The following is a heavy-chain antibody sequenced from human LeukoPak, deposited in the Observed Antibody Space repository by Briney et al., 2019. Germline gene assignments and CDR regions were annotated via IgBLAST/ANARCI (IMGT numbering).Heavy chain of an antibody. J-gene: IGHJ4*02. CDR2: ISSNGGST. CDR1: GFTFSSYA. D-gene: IGHD2-2*01. V-gene: IGHV3-64*01. Sequence: GGSLRLSCAASGFTFSSYAMHWVRQAPGKGLEYVSAISSNGGSTYYANSVKGRFTISRDNSKNTLYLQMGSLRAEDTAVYYCAKGVNIVVVPAAWYYWGQGTLVTVSS. CDR3: AKGVNIVVVPAAWYY.